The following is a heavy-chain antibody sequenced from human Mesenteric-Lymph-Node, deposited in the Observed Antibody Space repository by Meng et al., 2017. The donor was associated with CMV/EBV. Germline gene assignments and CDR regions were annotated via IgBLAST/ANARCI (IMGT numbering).Heavy chain of an antibody. CDR3: ARGPWYYDNFWSGYNKDY. CDR2: MNPYSGNT. V-gene: IGHV1-8*01. D-gene: IGHD3-3*01. Sequence: ASVNVSCKASGYTFTSYDINWVRQAPGQGLAWMGWMNPYSGNTGYAQKFQGRVTMTRDTSVSTAYMELSSLRSEDTAVYYCARGPWYYDNFWSGYNKDYWGQGTLVTVSS. CDR1: GYTFTSYD. J-gene: IGHJ4*02.